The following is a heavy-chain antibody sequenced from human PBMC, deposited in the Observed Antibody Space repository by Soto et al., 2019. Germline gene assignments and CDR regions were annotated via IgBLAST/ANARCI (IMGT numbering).Heavy chain of an antibody. CDR3: ATPREGNYYYYGMDV. CDR1: GGSFSGYY. D-gene: IGHD1-26*01. CDR2: INHSGST. Sequence: PSETLSLTCAVYGGSFSGYYWSWIRQPPGKGLEWIGEINHSGSTNYNPSLKSRVTISVDTSKNQFSLKLSSVTAADTAVYYCATPREGNYYYYGMDVWGQGTTVTVSS. J-gene: IGHJ6*02. V-gene: IGHV4-34*01.